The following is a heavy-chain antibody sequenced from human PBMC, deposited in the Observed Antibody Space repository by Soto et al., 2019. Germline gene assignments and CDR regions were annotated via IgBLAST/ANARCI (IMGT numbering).Heavy chain of an antibody. D-gene: IGHD3-22*01. CDR1: GYSFANYW. J-gene: IGHJ4*02. CDR2: IYPSDSDT. CDR3: ARGDSSDYSTATTADY. V-gene: IGHV5-51*01. Sequence: GESLKISCSGSGYSFANYWIGWVRQMPGKGLEWMGIIYPSDSDTRYSPSFQGQVTISADKSISTAYLQWNSLKASDTAMYFCARGDSSDYSTATTADYWGQGTQVIVSS.